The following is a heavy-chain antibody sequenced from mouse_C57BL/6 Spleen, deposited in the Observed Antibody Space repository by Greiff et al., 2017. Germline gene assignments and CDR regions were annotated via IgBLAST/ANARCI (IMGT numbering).Heavy chain of an antibody. J-gene: IGHJ4*01. CDR2: IYPRSGNT. V-gene: IGHV1-81*01. Sequence: QVHVKQSGAELARPGASVKLSCKASGYTFTSYGISWVKQRTGQGLEWIGEIYPRSGNTYYNEKFKGKATLTADKSSSTAYMELRSLTSEDSAVYFCAREGGYAMDYWGQGTSVTVSS. CDR1: GYTFTSYG. CDR3: AREGGYAMDY.